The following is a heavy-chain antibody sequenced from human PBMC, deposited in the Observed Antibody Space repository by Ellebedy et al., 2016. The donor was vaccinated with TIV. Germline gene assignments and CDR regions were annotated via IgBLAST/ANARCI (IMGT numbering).Heavy chain of an antibody. D-gene: IGHD3-10*01. CDR2: IYYTGST. V-gene: IGHV4-39*01. Sequence: SETLSLTCTVSGGSISRSSYYWGWIRQPPQKGLEWIGSIYYTGSTFYNPSLKSRVTISVDTSKSQFSLRLTSVTAADTAVYYCARGFGELLYVRWFDPWGQGTLVTVSS. J-gene: IGHJ5*02. CDR1: GGSISRSSYY. CDR3: ARGFGELLYVRWFDP.